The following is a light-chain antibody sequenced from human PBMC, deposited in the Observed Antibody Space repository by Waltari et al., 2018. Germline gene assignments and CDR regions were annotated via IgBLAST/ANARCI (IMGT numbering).Light chain of an antibody. CDR3: QQYNNWWT. CDR1: QSVSIN. Sequence: ELVMTQSPATLSVSPGERATFSCRASQSVSINLALYQQKPGQAPRPLIHGASTRATGNPARFSGSGSGTEFTLTISSLQSEDFAVYYCQQYNNWWTFGQGTKVEIK. V-gene: IGKV3-15*01. J-gene: IGKJ1*01. CDR2: GAS.